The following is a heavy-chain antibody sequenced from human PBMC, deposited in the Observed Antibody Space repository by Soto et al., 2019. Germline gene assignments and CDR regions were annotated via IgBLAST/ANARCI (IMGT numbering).Heavy chain of an antibody. J-gene: IGHJ4*02. D-gene: IGHD3-3*01. CDR2: IYYRGST. Sequence: SETLSLTCTVSGGSISSYYWSWIRQSPGKGLEWIGYIYYRGSTNYNPSLKSRVTISVDTSKTQFSLKLSSVTAADTAVYYCARVSNRSEVIDYWGKGTLVTVSS. V-gene: IGHV4-59*01. CDR3: ARVSNRSEVIDY. CDR1: GGSISSYY.